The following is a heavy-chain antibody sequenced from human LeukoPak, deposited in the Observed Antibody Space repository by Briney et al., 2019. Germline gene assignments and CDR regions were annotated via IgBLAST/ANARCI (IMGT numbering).Heavy chain of an antibody. CDR2: ISAYNGDT. D-gene: IGHD3-3*01. J-gene: IGHJ4*02. CDR1: GYTCTSYG. V-gene: IGHV1-18*01. Sequence: ASVKVSCKASGYTCTSYGISWVRQAPGQGLEWMGWISAYNGDTNYAQKFQGRVTMTTDTSTSTAYMELRSLRSDDTAVYYCARSTEFWSGYPSFDYWGQGTLVTVSS. CDR3: ARSTEFWSGYPSFDY.